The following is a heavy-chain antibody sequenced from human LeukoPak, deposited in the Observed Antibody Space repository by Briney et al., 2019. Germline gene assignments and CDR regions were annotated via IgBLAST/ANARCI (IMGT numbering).Heavy chain of an antibody. CDR3: AREMQQLAYGMDV. Sequence: GGSLRLSCAASGFTFSSYSMNWVRQAPGKGLEWVSSISSSSSCIYYADSVKGRFTISRDNAKNSLYLQMNSLRAEDTAVYYCAREMQQLAYGMDVWGQGTTVTVSS. J-gene: IGHJ6*02. CDR2: ISSSSSCI. CDR1: GFTFSSYS. V-gene: IGHV3-21*01. D-gene: IGHD6-13*01.